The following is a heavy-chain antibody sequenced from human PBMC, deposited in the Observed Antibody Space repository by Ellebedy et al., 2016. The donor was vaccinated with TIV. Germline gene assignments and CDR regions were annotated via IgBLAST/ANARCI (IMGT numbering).Heavy chain of an antibody. J-gene: IGHJ4*02. CDR2: ISWSGGDL. CDR3: ARDLAAGVRGDFDF. D-gene: IGHD3-16*01. Sequence: GGSLRLSXSASGFTFADYGMHWVRQVPGKGLEWVAGISWSGGDLAYADSVKGRFIISRDNAKNSLYLQMNSLRTEDTALYYCARDLAAGVRGDFDFWGQGTLVTVSS. CDR1: GFTFADYG. V-gene: IGHV3-9*01.